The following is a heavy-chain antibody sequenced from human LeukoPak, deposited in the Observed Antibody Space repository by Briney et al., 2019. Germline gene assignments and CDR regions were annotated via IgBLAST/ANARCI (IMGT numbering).Heavy chain of an antibody. J-gene: IGHJ4*02. CDR1: GGSINSYY. Sequence: SETLSLTCTVSGGSINSYYWSWIPQPPGKGLEWIGYISYSGSTNYNPSLKSRVTISLDTSKKQFFLRLTSVTAADTALYYCTRGNVNWGQGTLVTVSS. CDR2: ISYSGST. V-gene: IGHV4-59*01. CDR3: TRGNVN.